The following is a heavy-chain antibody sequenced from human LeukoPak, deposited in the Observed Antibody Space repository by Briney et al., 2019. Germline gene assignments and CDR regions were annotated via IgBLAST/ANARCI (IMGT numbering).Heavy chain of an antibody. CDR1: GGSISSYY. CDR2: ISDIGSI. J-gene: IGHJ4*02. V-gene: IGHV4-59*12. D-gene: IGHD3-22*01. CDR3: ARGLLRYYDSSGYYPYYFDY. Sequence: SETLSLTCTVSGGSISSYYWSWIRQPPGKGLEWIAYISDIGSINYNPSLKSRVTISLDTSKNQFSLKLSSVTAADTAVYYCARGLLRYYDSSGYYPYYFDYWGQGTLVTVSS.